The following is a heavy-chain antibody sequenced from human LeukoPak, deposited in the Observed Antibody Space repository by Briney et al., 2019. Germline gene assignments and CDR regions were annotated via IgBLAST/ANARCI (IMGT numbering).Heavy chain of an antibody. Sequence: GESLRLSCAASGFSVSMKYMTWVRQAPGKGLPWASVIFSGGTTYYADSVKGRFTVSRDNSKNMMYLQMNSLRAEDAAVYYCARFSGPGMQHYYYYMDVWGTGTTVTVSS. J-gene: IGHJ6*03. CDR1: GFSVSMKY. D-gene: IGHD3-10*01. CDR2: IFSGGTT. V-gene: IGHV3-53*01. CDR3: ARFSGPGMQHYYYYMDV.